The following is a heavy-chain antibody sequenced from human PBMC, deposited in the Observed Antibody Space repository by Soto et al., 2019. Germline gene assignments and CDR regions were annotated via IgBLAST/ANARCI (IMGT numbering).Heavy chain of an antibody. V-gene: IGHV1-8*01. CDR3: ARARSMVRRVSSWYYYYGMDV. D-gene: IGHD3-10*01. Sequence: ASVKVSCKASGYTFTSYDINWVRQATGQGLEWMGWMNPNSGNTGYAQKFQGRVTMTRNTSIRTAYMELSSLRSEDTAVYYCARARSMVRRVSSWYYYYGMDVWGQGTTVTVSS. CDR2: MNPNSGNT. J-gene: IGHJ6*02. CDR1: GYTFTSYD.